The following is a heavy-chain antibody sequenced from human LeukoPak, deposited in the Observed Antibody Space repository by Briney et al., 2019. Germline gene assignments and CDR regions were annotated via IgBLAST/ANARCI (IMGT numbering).Heavy chain of an antibody. Sequence: VGSLRLSCAASGFTFSSYWMHWVRQAPGKGLVWVSRINSDGSSTSYADSVKGRFTISRDNAKNTLYLQMNSLRAEDTAVYYCARLYYDFWSGYLYYFDYWGQGTLVTVSS. CDR3: ARLYYDFWSGYLYYFDY. D-gene: IGHD3-3*01. CDR2: INSDGSST. CDR1: GFTFSSYW. V-gene: IGHV3-74*01. J-gene: IGHJ4*02.